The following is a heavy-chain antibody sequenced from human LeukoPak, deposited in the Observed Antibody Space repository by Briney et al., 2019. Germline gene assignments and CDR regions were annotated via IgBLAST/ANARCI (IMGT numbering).Heavy chain of an antibody. CDR1: GLTFSSDG. CDR2: ISGSGRNT. Sequence: PGGPLRLSCAASGLTFSSDGMSWVRQAPGKGLEWVSVISGSGRNTYYADSVKGRFTISRDNSKNTLYLQMNSLGAEDTAVYYCAKSIEGVARGTYYYYSYMDVWGKGTTVTVSS. J-gene: IGHJ6*03. CDR3: AKSIEGVARGTYYYYSYMDV. V-gene: IGHV3-23*01. D-gene: IGHD5-12*01.